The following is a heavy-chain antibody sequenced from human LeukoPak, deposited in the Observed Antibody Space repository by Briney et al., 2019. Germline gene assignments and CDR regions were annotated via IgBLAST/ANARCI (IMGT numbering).Heavy chain of an antibody. Sequence: GGSLRLSCAASGFTFSSYGMSGVRQAPGKGLEWVSAISGSGGSTYYADSVKGRFTISRDNSKHTLYLQMNSLRAEDTAVYYCAKDRYYDSSGYLRSDAFDIWGQGTMVTVSS. CDR3: AKDRYYDSSGYLRSDAFDI. CDR1: GFTFSSYG. J-gene: IGHJ3*02. D-gene: IGHD3-22*01. CDR2: ISGSGGST. V-gene: IGHV3-23*01.